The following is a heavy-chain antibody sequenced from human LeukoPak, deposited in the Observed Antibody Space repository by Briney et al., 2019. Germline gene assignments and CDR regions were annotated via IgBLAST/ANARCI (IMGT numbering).Heavy chain of an antibody. CDR2: INWNGGRT. CDR3: ARAFKYSMSGYFFDY. J-gene: IGHJ4*02. D-gene: IGHD2-21*01. Sequence: PGGSLRLSCAASGFTFDDYDMSWVRQAPGKGLEWVSGINWNGGRTGYADSVKGRFTISRDNAKNSLYLQMNRLRAEDTALYYCARAFKYSMSGYFFDYWGQGTLVTVSS. V-gene: IGHV3-20*04. CDR1: GFTFDDYD.